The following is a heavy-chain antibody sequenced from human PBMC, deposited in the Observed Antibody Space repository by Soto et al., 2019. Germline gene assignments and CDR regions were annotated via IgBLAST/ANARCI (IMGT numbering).Heavy chain of an antibody. J-gene: IGHJ4*02. CDR2: INHSGST. CDR3: ARGRSDYVRYFDY. D-gene: IGHD5-12*01. Sequence: PSETLSLTCAVYGGSFSGYYWSWIRQSPGKGLEWIGEINHSGSTNYNPSLKSRVTISVDTSKNQFSLKLSSVTAADTAVYYCARGRSDYVRYFDYWGQGTLVTVSS. CDR1: GGSFSGYY. V-gene: IGHV4-34*01.